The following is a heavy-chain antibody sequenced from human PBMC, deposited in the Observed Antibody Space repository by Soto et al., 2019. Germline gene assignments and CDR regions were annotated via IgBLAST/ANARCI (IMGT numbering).Heavy chain of an antibody. D-gene: IGHD6-13*01. CDR3: AKDPQPLIVYFYY. Sequence: GGSLMLSCLSSGFAFRSCSLKRVPPAPGKGLEGVSSMSSSSSYIYYADSVKGRFTISRDNAKNTLYLQMNSLRAEDTAVYYCAKDPQPLIVYFYYRCQGTPVPVSS. V-gene: IGHV3-21*04. CDR1: GFAFRSCS. J-gene: IGHJ4*02. CDR2: MSSSSSYI.